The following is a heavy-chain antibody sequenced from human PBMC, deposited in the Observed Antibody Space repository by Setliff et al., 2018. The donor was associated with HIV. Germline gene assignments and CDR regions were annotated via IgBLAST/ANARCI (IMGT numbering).Heavy chain of an antibody. CDR1: GFTFSDHY. D-gene: IGHD2-15*01. CDR3: VRGLGSEFDY. V-gene: IGHV3-72*01. J-gene: IGHJ4*02. Sequence: GGSLRLSCAASGFTFSDHYMDWVRRAPGKGLEWVGRTTNKADSYNTNYAASVKGRFTIARDDSKKSLYLQMNSLKIEDTAVYYCVRGLGSEFDYWGQGTLVTVSS. CDR2: TTNKADSYNT.